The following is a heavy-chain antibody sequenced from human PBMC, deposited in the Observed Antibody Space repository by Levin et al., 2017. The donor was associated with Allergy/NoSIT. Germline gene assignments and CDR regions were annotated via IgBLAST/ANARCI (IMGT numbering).Heavy chain of an antibody. CDR2: IYSGGST. D-gene: IGHD7-27*01. CDR1: GFTVSSNY. Sequence: GESLKISCAASGFTVSSNYMSWVRQAPGKGLEWVSVIYSGGSTYYADSVKGRFTISRDNSKNTLYLQMNSLRAEDTAVYYCASVWGTPYPHDAFDIWGQGTMVTVSS. V-gene: IGHV3-53*01. CDR3: ASVWGTPYPHDAFDI. J-gene: IGHJ3*02.